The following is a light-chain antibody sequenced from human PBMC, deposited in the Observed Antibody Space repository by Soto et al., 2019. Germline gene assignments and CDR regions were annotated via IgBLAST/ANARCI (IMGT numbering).Light chain of an antibody. Sequence: QSVLTQPPSVSAAPGQRVTISCSGSSSNIGNNYVSWYQQLPGTAPKLLIYENNKRPSGIPDRFSGSKSGTSATLGITGLQTGDEADYYCGTWDSGLRVLYVFGAGTKVTVL. J-gene: IGLJ1*01. CDR2: ENN. V-gene: IGLV1-51*02. CDR1: SSNIGNNY. CDR3: GTWDSGLRVLYV.